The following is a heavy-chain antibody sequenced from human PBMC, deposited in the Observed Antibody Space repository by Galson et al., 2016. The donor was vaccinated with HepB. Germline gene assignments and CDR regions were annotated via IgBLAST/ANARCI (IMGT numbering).Heavy chain of an antibody. J-gene: IGHJ5*02. D-gene: IGHD5-12*01. CDR2: IYPGDSDT. Sequence: QSGAEVKKPGESLKISCKGSGYSFSGYWIGWVRQMPGKGLEWMGIIYPGDSDTSYSPSVQGQVTISADKSTSTAYLPWRSLQASDTAIYYCARSATTLQPFFSWGQATLVSV. CDR3: ARSATTLQPFFS. CDR1: GYSFSGYW. V-gene: IGHV5-51*01.